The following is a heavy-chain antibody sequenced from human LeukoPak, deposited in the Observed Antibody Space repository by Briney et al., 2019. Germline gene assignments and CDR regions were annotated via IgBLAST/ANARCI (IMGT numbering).Heavy chain of an antibody. CDR2: IRSKAYGGTT. CDR1: GFTFGDYA. D-gene: IGHD3-10*01. V-gene: IGHV3-49*04. CDR3: TRDLVLLWFGELMSYYYGMDV. Sequence: GGSLRLSCTASGFTFGDYAMSWVRQAPGKGLEWVGFIRSKAYGGTTEYAASVKGRFTISRDDSKSIAYLQMNSLKTEDTAVYYCTRDLVLLWFGELMSYYYGMDVWGQGTTVTVSS. J-gene: IGHJ6*02.